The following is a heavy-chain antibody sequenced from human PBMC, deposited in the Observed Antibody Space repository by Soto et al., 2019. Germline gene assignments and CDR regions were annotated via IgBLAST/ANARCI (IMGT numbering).Heavy chain of an antibody. CDR2: IKSDGSST. D-gene: IGHD3-22*01. J-gene: IGHJ4*02. CDR3: TRDFDR. Sequence: EVQLVESGGGLVQPGGSLRLSCAASGFSFSSYWMHWVRQAPGKGLVWVSRIKSDGSSTYYADSVKGRFTISRDNAKNTLYLQMNSLRAKDTAVYYCTRDFDRWGQGTLVTVSS. V-gene: IGHV3-74*01. CDR1: GFSFSSYW.